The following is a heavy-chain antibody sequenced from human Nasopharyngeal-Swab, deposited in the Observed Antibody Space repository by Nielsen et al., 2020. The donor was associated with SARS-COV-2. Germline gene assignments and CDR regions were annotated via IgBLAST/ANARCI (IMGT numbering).Heavy chain of an antibody. CDR1: GGTISSYA. Sequence: SAKVSCKASGGTISSYAISWVRQPPGRGLVWRGGIIPILGIANYAQKFQGRVTITADKSTSTAYMELSSLRSEDTAVYYCARDSAFWSPGYYYYYGMDVWGQGTTVTVSS. J-gene: IGHJ6*02. V-gene: IGHV1-69*10. CDR2: IIPILGIA. CDR3: ARDSAFWSPGYYYYYGMDV. D-gene: IGHD3-3*01.